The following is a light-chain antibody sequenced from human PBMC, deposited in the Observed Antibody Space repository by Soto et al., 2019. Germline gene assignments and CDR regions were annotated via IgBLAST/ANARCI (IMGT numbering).Light chain of an antibody. CDR3: QQSYSTPQT. CDR1: QSISSY. CDR2: AAS. J-gene: IGKJ1*01. V-gene: IGKV1-39*01. Sequence: DIKMNQSPSSLSASVGDRVAMTWRASQSISSYLNWYQQKPGKAPKLLIYAASSLQSGVPSRFSGSGSGPDFTLTISSLQPEDFATYYCQQSYSTPQTFGQGTKVDI.